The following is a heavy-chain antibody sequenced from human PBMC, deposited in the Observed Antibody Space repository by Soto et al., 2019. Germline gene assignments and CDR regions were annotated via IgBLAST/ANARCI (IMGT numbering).Heavy chain of an antibody. CDR2: IYYSGST. V-gene: IGHV4-39*01. Sequence: QLQLQESGPGLVKPSETLSLTCTVSGGSISSSSYYWGWIRQPPGKGLEWIGSIYYSGSTYYNPSLKSRVTISVDTSKNQFSLKLSSVTAADTAVYYCARLGVATPRDFDYWGQGTLVTVSS. D-gene: IGHD5-12*01. J-gene: IGHJ4*02. CDR1: GGSISSSSYY. CDR3: ARLGVATPRDFDY.